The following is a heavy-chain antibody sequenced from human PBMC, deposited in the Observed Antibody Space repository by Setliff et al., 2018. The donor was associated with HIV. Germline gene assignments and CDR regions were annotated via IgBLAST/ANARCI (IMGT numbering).Heavy chain of an antibody. J-gene: IGHJ6*02. CDR2: IYTSGST. V-gene: IGHV4-4*07. CDR1: GGSMSRFY. Sequence: PSETLSLTCTVSGGSMSRFYWTWIRQPAGKGLEWIGRIYTSGSTNYNPSLKSRVTISVDTSKNQFSLKLSSVTAADTAVYYCAREDYYYYGMDVWGQGTTVTVSS. CDR3: AREDYYYYGMDV.